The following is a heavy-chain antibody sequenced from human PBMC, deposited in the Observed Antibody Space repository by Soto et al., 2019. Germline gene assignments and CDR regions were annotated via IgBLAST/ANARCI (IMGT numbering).Heavy chain of an antibody. D-gene: IGHD3-3*01. CDR3: ARDDEEWADANNWFDP. Sequence: QVQLVQSGAEVKKPGASVKVSCKASGYTFTNYGINWVRQAPGQGLEWMGWISAYNGNTNYAQNLQGTVTMTTDTXTTXAYMDVRSLRSDDTAVYYCARDDEEWADANNWFDPWGQGTLVTVSS. CDR1: GYTFTNYG. CDR2: ISAYNGNT. V-gene: IGHV1-18*01. J-gene: IGHJ5*02.